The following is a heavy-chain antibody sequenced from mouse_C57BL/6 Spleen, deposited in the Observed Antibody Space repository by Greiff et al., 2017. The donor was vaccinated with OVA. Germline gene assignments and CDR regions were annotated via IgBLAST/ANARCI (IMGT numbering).Heavy chain of an antibody. Sequence: QVTLKESGPGILQPSQTLSLTCSFSGFSLSTFGMGVGWIRQPSGKGLEWLAHIWWDDDKYYNPALKSRLTISKATSKNQVFLKIANVDTADTATYYCARTPRDGYYVGFAYWGQGTLVTVSA. J-gene: IGHJ3*01. V-gene: IGHV8-8*01. CDR1: GFSLSTFGMG. CDR2: IWWDDDK. CDR3: ARTPRDGYYVGFAY. D-gene: IGHD2-3*01.